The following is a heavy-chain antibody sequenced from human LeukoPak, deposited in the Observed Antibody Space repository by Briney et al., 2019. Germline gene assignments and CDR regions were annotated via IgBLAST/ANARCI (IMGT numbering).Heavy chain of an antibody. CDR1: GFTFANYA. CDR2: ITGSPDTT. V-gene: IGHV3-23*01. CDR3: AKDRGIAARQAFDF. Sequence: GGSLRLSCAASGFTFANYALTWVRQAPGKGLDWVSSITGSPDTTFYADSVRGRFTISRDNSKSAVFLEMNSLRAEDTALYFCAKDRGIAARQAFDFWGRGTMVTVS. J-gene: IGHJ3*01. D-gene: IGHD6-25*01.